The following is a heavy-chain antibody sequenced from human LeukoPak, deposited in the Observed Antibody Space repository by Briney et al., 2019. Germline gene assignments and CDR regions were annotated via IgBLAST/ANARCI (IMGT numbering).Heavy chain of an antibody. Sequence: PGGSLRLSCLASGLRFSDYWMSWVRQAPGKGLEWVASIKRDGSERNYVDSVKGRFVISRDNAKNSVYLQLNSLRAEDTAVYSCARHGYSNGYSLDYWGQGTLVTVSS. CDR2: IKRDGSER. D-gene: IGHD5-18*01. J-gene: IGHJ4*02. CDR1: GLRFSDYW. CDR3: ARHGYSNGYSLDY. V-gene: IGHV3-7*01.